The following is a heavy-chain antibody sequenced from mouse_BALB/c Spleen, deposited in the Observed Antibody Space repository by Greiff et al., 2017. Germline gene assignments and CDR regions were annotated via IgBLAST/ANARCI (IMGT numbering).Heavy chain of an antibody. CDR3: ARPLYYGSSYFDV. J-gene: IGHJ1*01. Sequence: DVMLVESGGGLVKPGGSLKLSCAASGFAFSSYDMSWVRQTPEKRLEWVAYISSGGGSTYYPDTVKGRFTISRDNAKNTLYLQMSSLKSEDTAMYYCARPLYYGSSYFDVWGAGTTVTVSS. CDR1: GFAFSSYD. V-gene: IGHV5-12-1*01. CDR2: ISSGGGST. D-gene: IGHD1-1*01.